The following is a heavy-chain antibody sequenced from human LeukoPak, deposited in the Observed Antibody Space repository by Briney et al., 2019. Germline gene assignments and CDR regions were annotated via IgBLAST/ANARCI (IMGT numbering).Heavy chain of an antibody. CDR2: IKQDESEK. CDR3: ARDWITYSTRWYVSAFDY. V-gene: IGHV3-7*01. D-gene: IGHD6-13*01. Sequence: PGGSLRLSCAASGFTFSSDWMSWVRQAPGKGLEWVANIKQDESEKYYVDSVKGRFTISRDYAKNSLYLQMNSLRAEDTAIYYCARDWITYSTRWYVSAFDYWGQGTLVTVSS. J-gene: IGHJ4*02. CDR1: GFTFSSDW.